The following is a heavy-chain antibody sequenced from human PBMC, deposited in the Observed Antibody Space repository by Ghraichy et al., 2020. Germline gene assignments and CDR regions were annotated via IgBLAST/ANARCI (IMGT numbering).Heavy chain of an antibody. Sequence: SETLSLTCAVSGGSISSGGYSWSWIRQPPGKGLEWIGYIYHSGSTYYNPSLKSRVTISVDRSKNQFSLKLSSVTAADTAVYYCARDRYGLWFGDWGQGTLVTVSS. CDR1: GGSISSGGYS. CDR3: ARDRYGLWFGD. V-gene: IGHV4-30-2*01. J-gene: IGHJ4*02. D-gene: IGHD3-10*01. CDR2: IYHSGST.